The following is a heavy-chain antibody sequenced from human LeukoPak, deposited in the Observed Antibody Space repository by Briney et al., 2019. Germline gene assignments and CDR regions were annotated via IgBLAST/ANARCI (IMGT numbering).Heavy chain of an antibody. V-gene: IGHV3-74*01. CDR1: GFTFSNYW. D-gene: IGHD6-13*01. CDR3: ARGGDSSNWYPGYFDY. CDR2: IKSDGSST. J-gene: IGHJ4*02. Sequence: GGSLRLSCAASGFTFSNYWMHWVRQAPGKGPVWVSRIKSDGSSTRFADSVQGRFTISRDNGKNTLYLQMNSLRAEDTAVYYCARGGDSSNWYPGYFDYWGQGALVSVSS.